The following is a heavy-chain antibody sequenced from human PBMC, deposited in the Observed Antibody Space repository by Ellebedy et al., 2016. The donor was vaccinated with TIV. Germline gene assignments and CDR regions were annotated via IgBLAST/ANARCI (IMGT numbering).Heavy chain of an antibody. CDR2: FFYSGST. D-gene: IGHD1-26*01. Sequence: LETLSLTXTVSGDSIRSSRFYWAWIRQSPGKGLEWIGSFFYSGSTSYSPSFKGRVTISGDSPKNQVSLNLNSVSAADTAVYYCASPHSGSFYGDYWGQGILVTVSS. CDR3: ASPHSGSFYGDY. J-gene: IGHJ4*02. V-gene: IGHV4-39*01. CDR1: GDSIRSSRFY.